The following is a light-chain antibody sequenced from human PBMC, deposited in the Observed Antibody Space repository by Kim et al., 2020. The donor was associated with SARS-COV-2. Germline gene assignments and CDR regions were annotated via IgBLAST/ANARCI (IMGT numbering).Light chain of an antibody. CDR3: QQYDTYPYT. CDR2: DAS. V-gene: IGKV1D-16*01. Sequence: SASVGDSVTFTCRASQAIHSWLAWYQQRPQRAPKSLIYDASTLQSGVPSRFSGSGSGTHFTLTISSLQPDDFATYYCQQYDTYPYTFGQGTKLEI. J-gene: IGKJ2*01. CDR1: QAIHSW.